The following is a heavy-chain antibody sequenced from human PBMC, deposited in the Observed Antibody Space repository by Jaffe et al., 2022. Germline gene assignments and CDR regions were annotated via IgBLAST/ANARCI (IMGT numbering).Heavy chain of an antibody. J-gene: IGHJ6*03. CDR3: ARVWHDYGDYGRENYYYMDV. CDR1: GFTFSSYS. CDR2: ISSSSSTI. V-gene: IGHV3-48*01. D-gene: IGHD4-17*01. Sequence: EVQLVESGGGLVQPGGSLRLSCAASGFTFSSYSMNWVRQAPGKGLEWVSYISSSSSTIYYADSVKGRFTISRDNAKNSLYLQMNSLRAEDTAVYYCARVWHDYGDYGRENYYYMDVWGKGTTVTVSS.